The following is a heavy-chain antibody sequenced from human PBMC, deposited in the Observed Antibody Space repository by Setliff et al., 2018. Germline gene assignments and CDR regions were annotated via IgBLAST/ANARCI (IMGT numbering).Heavy chain of an antibody. V-gene: IGHV3-7*01. CDR2: IREDGSGN. CDR3: ARDPEGGEFDI. D-gene: IGHD2-21*01. Sequence: GSLRLSCAASGFPFSGSWMAWVRQAPGQGLEWVADIREDGSGNFYADSVRGRFTISRDNARNSLFLQMNSLSAEDTAVYYCARDPEGGEFDIWGQGTLVTVS. J-gene: IGHJ3*02. CDR1: GFPFSGSW.